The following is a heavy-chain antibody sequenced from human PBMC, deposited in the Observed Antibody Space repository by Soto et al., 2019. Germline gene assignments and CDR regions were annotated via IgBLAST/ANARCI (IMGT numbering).Heavy chain of an antibody. CDR2: IYYRGNT. CDR3: ARHWGRGAAGTCYN. Sequence: SETLSLTCSVFGGSMSPYYWSWIRQSPGKGLEWIANIYYRGNTYYNPSLKSRVTISIDTSKNQFSLKLSSVTAADTAVYYCARHWGRGAAGTCYNWGQGTLVTVSS. J-gene: IGHJ4*02. V-gene: IGHV4-59*08. D-gene: IGHD6-13*01. CDR1: GGSMSPYY.